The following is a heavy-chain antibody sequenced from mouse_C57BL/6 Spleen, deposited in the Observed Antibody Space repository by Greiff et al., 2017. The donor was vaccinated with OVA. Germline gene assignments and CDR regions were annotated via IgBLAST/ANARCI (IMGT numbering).Heavy chain of an antibody. CDR1: GYAFSSYW. J-gene: IGHJ3*01. V-gene: IGHV1-80*01. CDR2: IYPGDGDT. Sequence: VKLQESGAELVKPGASVKISCKASGYAFSSYWMNWVKQRPGKGLEWIGQIYPGDGDTNYNGKFKGKATLTADKSSSTAYMQLSSLTSEDSAVYFCAREGNYAFAYWGQGTLVTVSA. D-gene: IGHD2-1*01. CDR3: AREGNYAFAY.